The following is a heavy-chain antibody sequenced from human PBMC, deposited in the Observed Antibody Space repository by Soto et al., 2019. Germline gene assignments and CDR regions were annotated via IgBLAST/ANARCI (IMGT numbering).Heavy chain of an antibody. V-gene: IGHV3-7*01. D-gene: IGHD6-19*01. Sequence: EVQLVESGGALVQPGGSLRLSCATSGFTFTHYWMNWVRQAPGKGLEWVANKKIDGTEKYYGDSVKGRFTISRDNAKNSLYLQMDILRCEGMAVYYCARNRGWEMLDYWGQGTLVTVSS. CDR1: GFTFTHYW. CDR3: ARNRGWEMLDY. CDR2: KKIDGTEK. J-gene: IGHJ4*02.